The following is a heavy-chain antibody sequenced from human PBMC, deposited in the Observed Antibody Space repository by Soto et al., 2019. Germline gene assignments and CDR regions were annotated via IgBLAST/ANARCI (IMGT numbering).Heavy chain of an antibody. CDR2: ISGSGGST. CDR1: GFTFSSYA. Sequence: GSLRLSCAASGFTFSSYAMSWVRQAPGKGLEWVSAISGSGGSTYYADSVKGRFTISRDNSKNTLYLQMNSLRAEDTAVYYCAREGVQHGSGPYYYYGMDVWGQGTTVTVSS. CDR3: AREGVQHGSGPYYYYGMDV. D-gene: IGHD3-10*01. J-gene: IGHJ6*02. V-gene: IGHV3-23*01.